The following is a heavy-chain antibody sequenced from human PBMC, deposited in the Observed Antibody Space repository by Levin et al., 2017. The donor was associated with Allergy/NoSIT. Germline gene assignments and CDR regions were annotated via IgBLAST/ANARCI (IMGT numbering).Heavy chain of an antibody. D-gene: IGHD3-3*02. V-gene: IGHV3-49*03. CDR2: IRSKAYGGTA. CDR3: TRDHFRPGDYFDY. CDR1: GFTFGDYA. J-gene: IGHJ4*02. Sequence: GESLKISCPGSGFTFGDYAMNWFRQAPGKGLEWVGFIRSKAYGGTAECAPSVKGRFTVSRDDSENIAYLQMNTLKTEDTGVYYCTRDHFRPGDYFDYWGQGVLVTVSS.